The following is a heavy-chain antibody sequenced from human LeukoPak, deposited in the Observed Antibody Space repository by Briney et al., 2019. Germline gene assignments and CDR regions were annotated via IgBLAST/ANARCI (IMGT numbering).Heavy chain of an antibody. Sequence: SETLSLTCIVSGHSISSYYWRRIRQPPGKGLEWIGYIYYSGGTNYNPSLKSRVTISVDASKNDFSLKLSSVTAADTAVYYCARDRSLGIIDYWGQGTLVTVSS. CDR3: ARDRSLGIIDY. V-gene: IGHV4-59*01. CDR2: IYYSGGT. J-gene: IGHJ4*02. CDR1: GHSISSYY. D-gene: IGHD3-16*01.